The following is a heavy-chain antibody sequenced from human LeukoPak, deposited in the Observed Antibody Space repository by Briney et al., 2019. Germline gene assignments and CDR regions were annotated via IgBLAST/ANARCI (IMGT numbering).Heavy chain of an antibody. D-gene: IGHD4-17*01. Sequence: ASVKVSCKVSGYTLTELSMHWVRQAPGKGLEWMGGFDPEDGETIYAQKFQGRVTMTADTSTDTAYMELSSLRSEDTAVYYCATVGVYGHNDAFDIWGQGTMVTVSS. V-gene: IGHV1-24*01. CDR2: FDPEDGET. CDR3: ATVGVYGHNDAFDI. CDR1: GYTLTELS. J-gene: IGHJ3*02.